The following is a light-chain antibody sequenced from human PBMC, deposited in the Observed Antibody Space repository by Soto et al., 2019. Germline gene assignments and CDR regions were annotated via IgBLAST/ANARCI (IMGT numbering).Light chain of an antibody. V-gene: IGLV1-36*01. J-gene: IGLJ2*01. Sequence: QSVLTQPPSVSEAPRQRVTISCSGSSSNVGKNAVNWYQQLPGKAPKLLIYYDDLLPSGVSDRFSGSKSGTSASLAISGLQSEDEDDYYCAAWDDSLNGQVFGGGTQLTVL. CDR2: YDD. CDR3: AAWDDSLNGQV. CDR1: SSNVGKNA.